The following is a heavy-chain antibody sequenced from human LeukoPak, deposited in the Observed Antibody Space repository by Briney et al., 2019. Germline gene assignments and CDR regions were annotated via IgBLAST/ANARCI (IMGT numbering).Heavy chain of an antibody. V-gene: IGHV3-21*04. CDR1: GFTFSSYS. CDR3: ANYYDSSGYPYRYYFDY. CDR2: ISSSSSYI. Sequence: GGSLRLSCAASGFTFSSYSMNWVRQAPGKGLEWVSSISSSSSYIYYADSVKGRFTISRDNAKNSLYLQMNSLRAEDTAVYYCANYYDSSGYPYRYYFDYWGQGTLVTVSS. J-gene: IGHJ4*02. D-gene: IGHD3-22*01.